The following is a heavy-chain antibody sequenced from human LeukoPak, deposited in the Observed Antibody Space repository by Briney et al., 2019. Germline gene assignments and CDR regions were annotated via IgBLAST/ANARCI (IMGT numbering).Heavy chain of an antibody. CDR1: GFTFNSYA. Sequence: GGSLRLSCAASGFTFNSYAIHWVRQAPGKGLEWVAVISYDGSNKYYAESVKGRFTISRDNSKNTLYLQLNSLRPDDTAVYYCAREELGSSLGFDPWGQGTLVTVSS. CDR2: ISYDGSNK. V-gene: IGHV3-30*04. CDR3: AREELGSSLGFDP. J-gene: IGHJ5*02. D-gene: IGHD3-16*01.